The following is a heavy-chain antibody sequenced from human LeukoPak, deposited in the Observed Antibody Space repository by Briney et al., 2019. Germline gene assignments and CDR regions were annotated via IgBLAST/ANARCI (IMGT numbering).Heavy chain of an antibody. CDR1: GGSISSFY. D-gene: IGHD6-19*01. V-gene: IGHV4-59*05. J-gene: IGHJ4*02. Sequence: SETLSLTCTVSGGSISSFYWSWIRQPPGKGLEWIGSIYYSGSTYYNPSLKSRVTISVDTSKNQFSLKLSSVTAADTAVYYCARPRGYSSGWSVYFDYWGQGTLVTVSS. CDR2: IYYSGST. CDR3: ARPRGYSSGWSVYFDY.